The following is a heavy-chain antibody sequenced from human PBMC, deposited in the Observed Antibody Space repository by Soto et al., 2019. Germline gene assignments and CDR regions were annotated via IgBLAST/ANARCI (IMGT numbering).Heavy chain of an antibody. V-gene: IGHV1-69*13. Sequence: GASVKVSCKASGGTFSSYAISWVRQAPGQGLEWMGGIIPIFGTANYAQKFQGRVTITADESTSTAYMELSSLRSEDTAVYYCARGSRDYDFWSGYYGNDAFDIWGQGTMVT. D-gene: IGHD3-3*01. CDR3: ARGSRDYDFWSGYYGNDAFDI. J-gene: IGHJ3*02. CDR2: IIPIFGTA. CDR1: GGTFSSYA.